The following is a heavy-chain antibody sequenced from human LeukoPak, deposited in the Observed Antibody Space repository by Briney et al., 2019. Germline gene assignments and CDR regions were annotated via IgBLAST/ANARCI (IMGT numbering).Heavy chain of an antibody. CDR1: GFTFNSYS. V-gene: IGHV3-48*01. CDR2: ISPRSDVV. CDR3: VRDKDWAFDY. J-gene: IGHJ4*02. Sequence: GGSLRLSCTASGFTFNSYSMNWVRQAPGKGLEWVSHISPRSDVVSYTDSVKGRFTISRDNAKNSLYLHMSNLRAEDMAVYYCVRDKDWAFDYWGQGTLVPVSS. D-gene: IGHD3/OR15-3a*01.